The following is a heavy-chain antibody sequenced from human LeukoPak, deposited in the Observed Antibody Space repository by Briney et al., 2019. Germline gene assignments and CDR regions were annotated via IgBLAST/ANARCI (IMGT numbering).Heavy chain of an antibody. CDR2: IGGSGGSA. CDR3: AKDRYYYDSSGYSWEYFDY. CDR1: GFTVSSNH. D-gene: IGHD3-22*01. V-gene: IGHV3-23*01. J-gene: IGHJ4*02. Sequence: GGSLRLSCAASGFTVSSNHMSWVRQAPGKGLEWVSGIGGSGGSAYYADSVKGRFTISRDTSKNTLYLQMNSLRAEDTAVYYCAKDRYYYDSSGYSWEYFDYWGQGTLVTVSS.